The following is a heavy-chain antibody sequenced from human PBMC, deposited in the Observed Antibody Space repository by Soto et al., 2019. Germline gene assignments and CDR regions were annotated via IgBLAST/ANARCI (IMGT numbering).Heavy chain of an antibody. CDR2: IFWDDDK. D-gene: IGHD5-12*01. Sequence: QITLKESGPTLVKPTQTLTLTCSFSGFSLSTRGVGVGWIRQPPGKALEWFALIFWDDDKWYSASLMSRLTITEDTSKNQVVLARTNMDPVDTATYYCAHRSRVYAFFFDQWGQGTLVTVSS. J-gene: IGHJ4*02. CDR3: AHRSRVYAFFFDQ. V-gene: IGHV2-5*02. CDR1: GFSLSTRGVG.